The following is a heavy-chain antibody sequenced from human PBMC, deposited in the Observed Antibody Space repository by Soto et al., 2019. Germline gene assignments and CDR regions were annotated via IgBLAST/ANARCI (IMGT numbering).Heavy chain of an antibody. Sequence: GGSLRLSCAASGFTFSSYGMHWVRQAPGKGLEWVAVISYDGSNKYYADSVKGRFTISRDNSKNTLYLQMNSLRAEDTAVYYCAKDALEGSSWLDYWGQGTLVTVSS. J-gene: IGHJ4*02. CDR2: ISYDGSNK. CDR3: AKDALEGSSWLDY. V-gene: IGHV3-30*18. CDR1: GFTFSSYG. D-gene: IGHD6-13*01.